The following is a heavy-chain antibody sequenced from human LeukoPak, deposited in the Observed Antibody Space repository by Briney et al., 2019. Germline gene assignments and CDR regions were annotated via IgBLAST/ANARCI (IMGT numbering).Heavy chain of an antibody. Sequence: PSQTLSLTCTVSGGSISSGDYCWSRLRQPPGQGLEWIRYIYYSGRTYYNPSLKSRVTISVDTSKSQFSLKLGSVTAADTAVYYCARGGLSGNNWFDPWGQGTLVTVSS. CDR1: GGSISSGDYC. J-gene: IGHJ5*02. CDR2: IYYSGRT. V-gene: IGHV4-30-4*01. CDR3: ARGGLSGNNWFDP.